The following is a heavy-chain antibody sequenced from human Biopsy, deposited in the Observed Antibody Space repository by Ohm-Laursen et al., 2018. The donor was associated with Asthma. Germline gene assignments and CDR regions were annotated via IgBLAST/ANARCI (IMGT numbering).Heavy chain of an antibody. J-gene: IGHJ4*02. CDR1: GGSINNFY. D-gene: IGHD2-21*02. V-gene: IGHV4-59*01. CDR2: VYYSGST. CDR3: ARGVDRVTGLLDHFDS. Sequence: TLSLTCTVSGGSINNFYWSWIRQPPGKGLESIGHVYYSGSTNYNPSLKSRVTISIDASKNQFSLKLTSVTAADTAVYDCARGVDRVTGLLDHFDSWGQGTLVTVSS.